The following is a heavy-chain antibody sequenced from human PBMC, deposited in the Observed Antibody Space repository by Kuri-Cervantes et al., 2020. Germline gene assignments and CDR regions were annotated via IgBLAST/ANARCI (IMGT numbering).Heavy chain of an antibody. D-gene: IGHD6-19*01. V-gene: IGHV4-34*01. J-gene: IGHJ4*02. Sequence: SETLSLTCAVYGGSVSNYYWSWIHQPPGKGLECIGEINHRGRTNYNPSLKSRITISEDTSKNQFSLKLSSVTAADTAVYYCARLFSRGPPFASVWATRGTRFDYWGQGTLVTVSS. CDR2: INHRGRT. CDR3: ARLFSRGPPFASVWATRGTRFDY. CDR1: GGSVSNYY.